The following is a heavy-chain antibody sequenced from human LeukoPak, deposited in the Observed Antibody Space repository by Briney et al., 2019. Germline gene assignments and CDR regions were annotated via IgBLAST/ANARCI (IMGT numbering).Heavy chain of an antibody. V-gene: IGHV3-48*03. CDR2: ISSSGSTI. D-gene: IGHD2-8*01. J-gene: IGHJ4*02. Sequence: GGSLRLSRAASGFTFSSYEMNWVRQAPGKGLEWVSYISSSGSTIYYADSVKGRFTISRDNAKNSLYLQMNSLRAEDTAVYYCARGNYCTNGVCFGLDYWGQGTLVTVSS. CDR1: GFTFSSYE. CDR3: ARGNYCTNGVCFGLDY.